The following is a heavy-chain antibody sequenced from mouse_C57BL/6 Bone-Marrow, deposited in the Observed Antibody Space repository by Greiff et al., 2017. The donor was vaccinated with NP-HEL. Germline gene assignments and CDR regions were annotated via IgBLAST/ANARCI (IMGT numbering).Heavy chain of an antibody. J-gene: IGHJ3*01. CDR1: GYSFTSYY. V-gene: IGHV1-66*01. D-gene: IGHD2-2*01. CDR2: IYPGSGNT. CDR3: ALWLFAY. Sequence: VKLMESGPELVKPGASVKISCKASGYSFTSYYIHWVKQRPGQGLEWIGWIYPGSGNTKYNEKFKGKATLTADTSSSTAYMQLSSLTSEDSAVYYCALWLFAYWGQGTLVTVSA.